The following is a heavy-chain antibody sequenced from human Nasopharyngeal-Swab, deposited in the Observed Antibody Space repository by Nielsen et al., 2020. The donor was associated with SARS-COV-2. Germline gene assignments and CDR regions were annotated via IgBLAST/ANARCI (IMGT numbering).Heavy chain of an antibody. D-gene: IGHD3-10*01. J-gene: IGHJ6*02. CDR3: ARVPILWFGELYGMDV. CDR2: ISYDGSNK. CDR1: GFTFSSYA. Sequence: GESLKTSCAASGFTFSSYAMHWVRQAPGKGLEWVAVISYDGSNKYYADSVKGRFTISRDNSKNTLYLQMNSLRAEDTAVYYCARVPILWFGELYGMDVWGQGTTVTVSS. V-gene: IGHV3-30*04.